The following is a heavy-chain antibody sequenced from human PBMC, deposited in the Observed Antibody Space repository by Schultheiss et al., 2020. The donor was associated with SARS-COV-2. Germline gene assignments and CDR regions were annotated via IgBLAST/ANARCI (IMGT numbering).Heavy chain of an antibody. V-gene: IGHV6-1*01. J-gene: IGHJ4*02. CDR2: TYYRSKWYN. D-gene: IGHD5-18*01. Sequence: SETLSLTCAISGDSVSSNSAAWNWIRQSPSRGLEWLGRTYYRSKWYNDYAVSVKSRITINPDTSKNQFSLQLNSVTPEDTAVYYCARAVVLPWIQLWFDYWGQGTLVTVSS. CDR1: GDSVSSNSAA. CDR3: ARAVVLPWIQLWFDY.